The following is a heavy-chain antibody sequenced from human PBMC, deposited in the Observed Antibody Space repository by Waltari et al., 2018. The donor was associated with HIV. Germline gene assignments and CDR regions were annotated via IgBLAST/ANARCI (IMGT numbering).Heavy chain of an antibody. V-gene: IGHV3-23*04. D-gene: IGHD6-19*01. Sequence: EVQLVESGGTLVQPGVYLRLSCAASGFPFNSYTMTWVRHLPGKGLEWVSSITGSGGATFYPDSVKGRFTISRDNSRNTLSLQMDRLRVEDTAVYYCVKLHSPGWSYEDYWGQGTLVTVSS. J-gene: IGHJ4*02. CDR3: VKLHSPGWSYEDY. CDR1: GFPFNSYT. CDR2: ITGSGGAT.